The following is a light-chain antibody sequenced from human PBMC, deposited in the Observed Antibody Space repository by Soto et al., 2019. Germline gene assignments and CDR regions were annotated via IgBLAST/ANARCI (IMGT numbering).Light chain of an antibody. CDR3: QSYDTPVYV. CDR1: SSNIGAGYD. CDR2: GNS. J-gene: IGLJ1*01. Sequence: QSVLTQPPSVSGAPGQRVTISCTGSSSNIGAGYDVHWYQQLPGAAPKLLIYGNSNRPSGVPDRFSGSRSGTSASLAITGLQPEDEADYYCQSYDTPVYVFGGETKVTVL. V-gene: IGLV1-40*01.